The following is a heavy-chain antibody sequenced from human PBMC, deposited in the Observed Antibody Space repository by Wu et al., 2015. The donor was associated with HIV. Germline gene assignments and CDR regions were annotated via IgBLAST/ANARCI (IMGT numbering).Heavy chain of an antibody. Sequence: QVQLVQSGAEVKKPGASVKVSCQTSKYIFTNNYLHWVRQAPGQGLEWMGVINPSENKISYGQKFQGRITMTRDTFTNLVFMELKSLRSDDTAVYYCSRGAPTFFVNINEVTGYQGLGGYWGQGTLVTVSS. V-gene: IGHV1-46*01. D-gene: IGHD2/OR15-2a*01. J-gene: IGHJ4*02. CDR3: SRGAPTFFVNINEVTGYQGLGGY. CDR1: KYIFTNNY. CDR2: INPSENKI.